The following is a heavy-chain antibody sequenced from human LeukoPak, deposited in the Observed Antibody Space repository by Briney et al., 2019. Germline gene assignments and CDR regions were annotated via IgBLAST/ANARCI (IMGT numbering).Heavy chain of an antibody. CDR3: AKDFIVVSETDAFDI. D-gene: IGHD3-22*01. CDR1: GFTFSSYA. V-gene: IGHV3-23*01. J-gene: IGHJ3*02. CDR2: ISGSGGST. Sequence: GSLRLSCAASGFTFSSYAMSWVRQAPGKGLEWVSAISGSGGSTYYAVSVKGRFTISRDNSKNTLYLQMNSLRAEDTAVYYCAKDFIVVSETDAFDIWGQGTMVTVSS.